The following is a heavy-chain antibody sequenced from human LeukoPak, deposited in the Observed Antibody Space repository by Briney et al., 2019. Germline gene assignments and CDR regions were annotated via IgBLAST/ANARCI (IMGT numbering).Heavy chain of an antibody. V-gene: IGHV3-74*01. D-gene: IGHD2-2*02. CDR3: ARGEGWHCSSTSCFTHWFDP. CDR1: GFTFSNYW. J-gene: IGHJ5*02. Sequence: GGSLRLSCAASGFTFSNYWMHWVRQAPGKGLVWVSHINIDGSSTSYADSVKGRFTISRDNAKNTMYLQMSSLRAEDTAVYYCARGEGWHCSSTSCFTHWFDPWGQGTLVTVSS. CDR2: INIDGSST.